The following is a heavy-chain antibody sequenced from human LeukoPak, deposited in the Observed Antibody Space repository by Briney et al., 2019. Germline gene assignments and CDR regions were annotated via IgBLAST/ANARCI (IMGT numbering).Heavy chain of an antibody. CDR2: ICSNTNNT. Sequence: PGGSLRLSCAASGFIFSSYAMTWVRQAPGKGLEWVSAICSNTNNTYYADSVQGRFIISRDNSKNTLFLQMNSLRAEDTAVYYCAKGLSSSCYSGLHYWGQGTPVTVSS. J-gene: IGHJ4*02. D-gene: IGHD2-15*01. V-gene: IGHV3-23*01. CDR1: GFIFSSYA. CDR3: AKGLSSSCYSGLHY.